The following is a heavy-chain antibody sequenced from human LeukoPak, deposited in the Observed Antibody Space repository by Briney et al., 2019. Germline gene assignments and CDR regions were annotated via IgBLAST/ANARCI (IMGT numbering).Heavy chain of an antibody. CDR2: IVGSGAST. J-gene: IGHJ2*01. Sequence: GGSLRLSCAASGFTFSSYAMSWVRQAPGKGLEWVSAIVGSGASTYYADSVKGRFIISRDNSKNTLHLQMNSLRAEDTAIYHCAKVRVVGDYNWFFDLWGRGTLVTVSS. CDR3: AKVRVVGDYNWFFDL. V-gene: IGHV3-23*01. CDR1: GFTFSSYA. D-gene: IGHD4-17*01.